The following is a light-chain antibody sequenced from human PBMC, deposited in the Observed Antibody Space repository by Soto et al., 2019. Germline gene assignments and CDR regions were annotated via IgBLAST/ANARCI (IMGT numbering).Light chain of an antibody. J-gene: IGKJ3*01. CDR1: QGISSY. V-gene: IGKV1-9*01. CDR2: AAS. CDR3: HQLKSFFPHT. Sequence: DIQLTQSPSFLSASVGDRVTITCRASQGISSYLAWYQQKPGKAPKLLIYAASTLQSGVPSRFSGSGSGTEFTLTISSLQPEDFATYYCHQLKSFFPHTFGPGTKVDIK.